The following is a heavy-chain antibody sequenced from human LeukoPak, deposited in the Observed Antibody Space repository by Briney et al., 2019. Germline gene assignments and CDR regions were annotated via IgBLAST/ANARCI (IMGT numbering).Heavy chain of an antibody. J-gene: IGHJ3*02. V-gene: IGHV3-21*01. D-gene: IGHD1-26*01. CDR2: ISSSSSYI. CDR1: GFTFSSYS. Sequence: GGSLRLSCAASGFTFSSYSMNWVRQAPGKGLEWVSSISSSSSYIYYADSVKGRFTISRDNAKNSLYLQMNGLRAEDTAVYYCAGRRIVGATKDAFDIWGQGTMVTVSS. CDR3: AGRRIVGATKDAFDI.